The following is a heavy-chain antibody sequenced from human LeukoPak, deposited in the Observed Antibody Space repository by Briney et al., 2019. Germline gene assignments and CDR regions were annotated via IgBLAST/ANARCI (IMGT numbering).Heavy chain of an antibody. Sequence: ASVKVSCTASGYTFTSYGISWVRQAPGQGLEWMGWISAYNGNTNYAQKLQGRVTMTTDTSTSTAYMELRSLRSDDTAVYYCARAYYDFWSGYYYFDYWGQGTLVTVSS. CDR3: ARAYYDFWSGYYYFDY. D-gene: IGHD3-3*01. V-gene: IGHV1-18*01. CDR1: GYTFTSYG. J-gene: IGHJ4*02. CDR2: ISAYNGNT.